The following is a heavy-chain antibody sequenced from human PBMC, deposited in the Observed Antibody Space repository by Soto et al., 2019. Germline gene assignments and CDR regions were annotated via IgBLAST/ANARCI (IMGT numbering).Heavy chain of an antibody. J-gene: IGHJ4*02. CDR3: ARAGYSYGLDY. Sequence: EVQLVESGGGLVQPGGSLRLSCAASGFSFSTYAMYWVRQAPGKGLEYISVISSSAGSTYYANSVRGRFTISRDNSKNTLYLQMGSLRVEDMAVYYCARAGYSYGLDYWGQGTLVTVSS. V-gene: IGHV3-64*01. CDR2: ISSSAGST. CDR1: GFSFSTYA. D-gene: IGHD5-18*01.